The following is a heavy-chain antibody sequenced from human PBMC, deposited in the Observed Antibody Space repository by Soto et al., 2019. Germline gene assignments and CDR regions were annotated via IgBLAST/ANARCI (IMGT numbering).Heavy chain of an antibody. Sequence: LRLSCAASGFTFSNYAMSWVRQAPGKGLEWVSSISSTAGRTSSYADSVKGRFAISRDFSDNTVYLQMNNLRADDTAVYYCARDLRFSSTNYFDFWGRGTLVTVSS. CDR2: ISSTAGRTS. J-gene: IGHJ4*02. CDR3: ARDLRFSSTNYFDF. D-gene: IGHD2-8*01. V-gene: IGHV3-23*01. CDR1: GFTFSNYA.